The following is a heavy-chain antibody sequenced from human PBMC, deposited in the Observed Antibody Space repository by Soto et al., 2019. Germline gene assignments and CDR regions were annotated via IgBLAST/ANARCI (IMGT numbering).Heavy chain of an antibody. D-gene: IGHD3-22*01. Sequence: PSETLSLTCTVSGGSISSYYWSWIRQPPGKGPEWIGYVHYTGSTNYNSPLKSRVTISVDTSKNQFSLKLSSVTAAATAVYYCARGIYDSSGYYTRVFDYWGPGTLVTVSS. J-gene: IGHJ4*02. CDR2: VHYTGST. CDR3: ARGIYDSSGYYTRVFDY. CDR1: GGSISSYY. V-gene: IGHV4-59*01.